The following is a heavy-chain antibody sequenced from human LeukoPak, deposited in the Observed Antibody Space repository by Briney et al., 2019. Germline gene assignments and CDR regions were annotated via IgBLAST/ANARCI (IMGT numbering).Heavy chain of an antibody. Sequence: GESLKISCKGSGYTFTSNWIGWVRQMPGKGLEWMGRIDPRDSYNNYSPSFEGHVSISADKSISTAYLQWSSLKASDTAVYYCARLETGTTSSYGMDVWGHGTTVTVSS. V-gene: IGHV5-10-1*01. J-gene: IGHJ6*01. CDR2: IDPRDSYN. CDR3: ARLETGTTSSYGMDV. CDR1: GYTFTSNW. D-gene: IGHD1-7*01.